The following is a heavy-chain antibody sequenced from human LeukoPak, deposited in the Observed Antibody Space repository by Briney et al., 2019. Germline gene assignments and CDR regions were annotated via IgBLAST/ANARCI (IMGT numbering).Heavy chain of an antibody. CDR2: IKQDGSEK. J-gene: IGHJ5*02. V-gene: IGHV3-7*01. CDR1: GFTFSSYW. Sequence: GGSLRLSCAASGFTFSSYWMSWVRQAPGKGLEWVANIKQDGSEKYYVDSVKGRFTISRDNAKNSLYLQMNSLRAEDTAVYYCVRESYYYDSSGYYYSGANWFDPWGQGTLVTVSS. CDR3: VRESYYYDSSGYYYSGANWFDP. D-gene: IGHD3-22*01.